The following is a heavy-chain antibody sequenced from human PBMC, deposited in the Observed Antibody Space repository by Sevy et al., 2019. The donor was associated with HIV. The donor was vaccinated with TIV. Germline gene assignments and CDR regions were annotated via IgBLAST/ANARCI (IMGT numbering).Heavy chain of an antibody. J-gene: IGHJ4*02. Sequence: ETLSLTCVVSGYSISSGYWWDWFRRPPGKGLEWIGAIHYTGTTQYTPSLNRRVTVSADTSKNQFSLRLSSLTAADTAVYYCASHDWGREDYWGQGTLVTVSS. CDR2: IHYTGTT. CDR3: ASHDWGREDY. D-gene: IGHD7-27*01. CDR1: GYSISSGYW. V-gene: IGHV4-38-2*01.